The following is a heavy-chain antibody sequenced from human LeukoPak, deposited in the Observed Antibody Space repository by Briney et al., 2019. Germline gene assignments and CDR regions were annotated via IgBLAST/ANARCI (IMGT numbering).Heavy chain of an antibody. CDR1: GFTFSSYG. CDR3: ARAFGDISAYRFLDY. J-gene: IGHJ4*02. D-gene: IGHD3-22*01. CDR2: IWYDGSNK. Sequence: PGGSLRLSCAASGFTFSSYGMHWVRQAPGKGLEWVAVIWYDGSNKYYADSVKGRFSISRDNSKNTLYFQMNSLRAEDTAVYYCARAFGDISAYRFLDYWGQGTLVTVSS. V-gene: IGHV3-33*01.